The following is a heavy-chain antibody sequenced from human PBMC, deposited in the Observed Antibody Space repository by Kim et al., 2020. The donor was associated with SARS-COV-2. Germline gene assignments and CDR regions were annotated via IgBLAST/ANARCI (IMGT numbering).Heavy chain of an antibody. CDR3: AREGLGFFDY. CDR2: K. Sequence: KYYPDSVKGRFPISRDNSKNTLYLQMNSLRAEDTAVYYCAREGLGFFDYWGQGTLVTVSS. J-gene: IGHJ4*02. V-gene: IGHV3-30*01. D-gene: IGHD7-27*01.